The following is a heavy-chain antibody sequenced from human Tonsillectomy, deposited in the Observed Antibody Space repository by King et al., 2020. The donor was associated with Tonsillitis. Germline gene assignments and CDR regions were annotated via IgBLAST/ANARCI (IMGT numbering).Heavy chain of an antibody. CDR1: GGSISSYY. V-gene: IGHV4-59*01. Sequence: QLQESGPGLVKPSETLSLTCTVSGGSISSYYWSWIRQPPGKGLEWIGYIYYSGSTNYNPSLKSRVTISVDTSKNQFSLKLSSVTAADTAVYYCARDPSYYYGSGSLRYYYYYGMDVWGQGTTVTVSS. J-gene: IGHJ6*02. CDR3: ARDPSYYYGSGSLRYYYYYGMDV. CDR2: IYYSGST. D-gene: IGHD3-10*01.